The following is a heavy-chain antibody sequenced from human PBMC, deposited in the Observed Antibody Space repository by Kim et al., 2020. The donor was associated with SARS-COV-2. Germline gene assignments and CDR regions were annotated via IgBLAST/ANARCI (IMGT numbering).Heavy chain of an antibody. J-gene: IGHJ4*02. Sequence: GGSLRLSCAASGFTFSSYGMHWVRQAPGKGLEWVAVIWYDGSNKYYADSVKGRFTISRDNSKNTLYLQMNSLRAEDTAVYYCARDGDTAMGAIDYWGQGTLVTVSS. CDR1: GFTFSSYG. V-gene: IGHV3-33*01. CDR3: ARDGDTAMGAIDY. D-gene: IGHD5-18*01. CDR2: IWYDGSNK.